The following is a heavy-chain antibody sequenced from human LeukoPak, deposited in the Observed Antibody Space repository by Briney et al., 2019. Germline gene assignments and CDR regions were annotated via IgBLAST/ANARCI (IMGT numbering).Heavy chain of an antibody. CDR2: TYCRSQWHN. CDR3: ARGVGATQYYFYYMDF. CDR1: GDSVSTNSAA. D-gene: IGHD1-26*01. Sequence: SQTLSLTCDISGDSVSTNSAAWNWIRQSPSRGLEWLGRTYCRSQWHNDYAFSVRGRITINPDTSKNQFSLQLRSVTPEDTAVYYCARGVGATQYYFYYMDFWGKGTTVTVSS. V-gene: IGHV6-1*01. J-gene: IGHJ6*03.